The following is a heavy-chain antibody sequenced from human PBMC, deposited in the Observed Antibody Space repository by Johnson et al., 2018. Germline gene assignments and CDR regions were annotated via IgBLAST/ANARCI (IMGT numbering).Heavy chain of an antibody. Sequence: QVQLQESGPGLVKXSETLSLTCTVSGGSISSYYWSWIRQPPGKGLEWLGYIYYRGSTNYNPSPKSRVTISVDTSKNQFSLKLSSVTAADTAVYYCARPLGNRVYDAFDIWGQGTMVTVSS. CDR3: ARPLGNRVYDAFDI. CDR1: GGSISSYY. V-gene: IGHV4-59*01. D-gene: IGHD7-27*01. J-gene: IGHJ3*02. CDR2: IYYRGST.